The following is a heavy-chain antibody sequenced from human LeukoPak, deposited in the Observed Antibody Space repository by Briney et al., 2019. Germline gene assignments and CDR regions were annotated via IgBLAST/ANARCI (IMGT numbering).Heavy chain of an antibody. V-gene: IGHV3-13*01. D-gene: IGHD3-10*01. CDR2: IGTDGDT. CDR3: AREPLITMVRGVKLDPRYYYYYMDV. Sequence: GGSLRLSCAASGFTFSSYDMHWVRQATGKGLEWVSAIGTDGDTFYPGSVKGRFTISRDNAENSLYLQMNSLRAEDTAVYYCAREPLITMVRGVKLDPRYYYYYMDVWGKGTTVTISS. J-gene: IGHJ6*03. CDR1: GFTFSSYD.